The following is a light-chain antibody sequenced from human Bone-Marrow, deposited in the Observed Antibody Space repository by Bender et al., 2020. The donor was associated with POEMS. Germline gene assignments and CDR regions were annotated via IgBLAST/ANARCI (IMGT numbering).Light chain of an antibody. V-gene: IGLV3-25*02. J-gene: IGLJ3*02. CDR3: AAWEDSLNGWV. Sequence: SYELTQPPSVSVSPGQTARITCSGDALSDQYGYWYQQKPGQAPVLVINHDSERPSGVPDRFSGSKSGTSASLAISGLQSEDEADYYCAAWEDSLNGWVFGGGTKLTVL. CDR1: ALSDQY. CDR2: HDS.